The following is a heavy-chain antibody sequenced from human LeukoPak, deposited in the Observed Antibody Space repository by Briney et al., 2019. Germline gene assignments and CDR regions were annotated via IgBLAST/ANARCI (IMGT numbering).Heavy chain of an antibody. D-gene: IGHD1-26*01. Sequence: AASVNVSCTVSGYTLTELSMHWVRQAPGKGLEWMGGFDPEDGETIYAQKFQGRVTMTEGTSTDTAYMELSSLRSEDTAVYYCATTTLVGATFGFNDAFDIWGQGTMVTVSS. CDR1: GYTLTELS. CDR3: ATTTLVGATFGFNDAFDI. V-gene: IGHV1-24*01. J-gene: IGHJ3*02. CDR2: FDPEDGET.